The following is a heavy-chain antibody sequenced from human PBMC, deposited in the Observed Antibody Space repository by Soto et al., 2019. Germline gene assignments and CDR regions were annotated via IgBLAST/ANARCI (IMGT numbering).Heavy chain of an antibody. CDR1: GGTFSSYA. J-gene: IGHJ4*02. Sequence: QVQLVQSGAEVKKPGSSVKVSCKASGGTFSSYAISWGRQAPGQGLEWMGGIIPIFGTANYAQKFQGRVTITADEATSTAYMELSSLRSEDTAVYYCARARRSGRDCCSFDYWGQGTLVTVSS. D-gene: IGHD2-21*02. CDR3: ARARRSGRDCCSFDY. CDR2: IIPIFGTA. V-gene: IGHV1-69*01.